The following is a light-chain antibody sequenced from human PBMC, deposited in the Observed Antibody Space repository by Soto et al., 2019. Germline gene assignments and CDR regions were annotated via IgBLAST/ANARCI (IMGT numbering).Light chain of an antibody. V-gene: IGKV2-30*02. CDR3: MQGTHWPPIT. CDR1: RSLVHNDGNTY. Sequence: VVVTQSPLSLPFALGQAAAISCRSIRSLVHNDGNTYLSWFLQRPGQSPRRLIYKVSNRESGVPDRFSGSGSGTDFTLKISRVEAEDVGVYYCMQGTHWPPITFGQGTRLEIK. J-gene: IGKJ5*01. CDR2: KVS.